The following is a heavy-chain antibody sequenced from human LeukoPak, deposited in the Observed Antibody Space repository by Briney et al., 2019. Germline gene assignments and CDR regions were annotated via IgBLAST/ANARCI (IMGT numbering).Heavy chain of an antibody. J-gene: IGHJ3*02. CDR2: IYYNGGS. CDR3: ARDGLRGVAFDI. CDR1: GGSISSSSYY. Sequence: SETLSLTCTVAGGSISSSSYYWGWIRQPPGKGLEWIGNIYYNGGSYYNSSLKSRVTISIDTSKNQFSLKLTSVTAADTAVYYCARDGLRGVAFDIWGQGTMVTVSS. D-gene: IGHD6-25*01. V-gene: IGHV4-39*07.